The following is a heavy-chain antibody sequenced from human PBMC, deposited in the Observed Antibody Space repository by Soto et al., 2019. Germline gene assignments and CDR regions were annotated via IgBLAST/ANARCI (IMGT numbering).Heavy chain of an antibody. CDR2: ICGSGGAT. V-gene: IGHV3-23*01. CDR1: GFTFSSYA. D-gene: IGHD2-15*01. J-gene: IGHJ4*02. CDR3: AKGSGGNCYSHFDY. Sequence: GGSQRLSCAASGFTFSSYAMSWVRQAPGKGLEWVSAICGSGGATYYTDSVKGRFTISRDNSKNTLHLQMNNLRAEDTAIYYCAKGSGGNCYSHFDYCGQGTLVTVSS.